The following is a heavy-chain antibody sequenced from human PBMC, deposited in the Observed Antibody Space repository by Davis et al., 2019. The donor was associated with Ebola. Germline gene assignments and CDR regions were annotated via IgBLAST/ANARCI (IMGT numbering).Heavy chain of an antibody. CDR1: GFTFSSYW. Sequence: GESLKISCAASGFTFSSYWMSWVRQVPGKGLEWVANIKQDGSDKFYVDSVKGRFTISRDNANNSLFLQMNSLRAEDTAVYYCARDHYDFWVGNYGYFDSWGQGTLVTVSS. CDR3: ARDHYDFWVGNYGYFDS. CDR2: IKQDGSDK. J-gene: IGHJ4*02. V-gene: IGHV3-7*01. D-gene: IGHD3-3*01.